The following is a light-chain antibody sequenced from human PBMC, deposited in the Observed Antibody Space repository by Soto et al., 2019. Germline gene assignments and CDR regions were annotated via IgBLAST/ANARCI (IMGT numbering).Light chain of an antibody. CDR2: KGT. Sequence: QSVLTQPASVSGSPGQSITISCTGTSSDVASYNYVSWYQQQPGKAPKLMIYKGTNRPSGVSNRFSGSRPGNTASLTISGLQAEDEADYYCCSYTDSSTYVFGTGTKLTVL. J-gene: IGLJ1*01. CDR1: SSDVASYNY. V-gene: IGLV2-14*01. CDR3: CSYTDSSTYV.